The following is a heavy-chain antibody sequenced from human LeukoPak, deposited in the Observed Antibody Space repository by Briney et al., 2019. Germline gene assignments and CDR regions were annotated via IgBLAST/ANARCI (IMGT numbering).Heavy chain of an antibody. J-gene: IGHJ6*01. CDR1: GIRFTSHL. D-gene: IGHD2-15*01. CDR3: ARRWPAARHYYYYGMDV. CDR2: IYPGDSDT. Sequence: GESLKTSSSSAGIRFTSHLIGRGRPMPGKGLEWMGIIYPGDSDTRYSPSFQGQVTISADKSISTDYLQWSSLKASDTAMYYCARRWPAARHYYYYGMDVWGQGTTVTVSS. V-gene: IGHV5-51*01.